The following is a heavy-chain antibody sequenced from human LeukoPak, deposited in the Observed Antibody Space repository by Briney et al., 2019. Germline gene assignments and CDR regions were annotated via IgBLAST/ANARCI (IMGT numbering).Heavy chain of an antibody. J-gene: IGHJ4*02. Sequence: GGSLRLSCAASGFTFSSYAMSWVRQAPGKGLEWVSGISGSGGDTYFADSVKGRFTISRDHSKNTVFLQMDSLRVEDTAVYYCAKTTAGYSSGRYPGWPIDYWGQGTLVTVSS. CDR2: ISGSGGDT. V-gene: IGHV3-23*01. D-gene: IGHD6-19*01. CDR3: AKTTAGYSSGRYPGWPIDY. CDR1: GFTFSSYA.